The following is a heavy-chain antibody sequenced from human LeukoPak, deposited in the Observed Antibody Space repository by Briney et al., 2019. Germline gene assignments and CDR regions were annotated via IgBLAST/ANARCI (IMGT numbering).Heavy chain of an antibody. V-gene: IGHV1-46*01. Sequence: GASVKVSCKTYGSTFTWFLIHWVRQAPGQGLEWVGTINPRGDITSYAQRFQGRVTLTEDTSTSTFYMELSSPTSDDTAVYFCARPAYCDGTNCGYWLDPWGPGTLVTVSS. CDR3: ARPAYCDGTNCGYWLDP. CDR2: INPRGDIT. CDR1: GSTFTWFL. J-gene: IGHJ5*02. D-gene: IGHD2-21*01.